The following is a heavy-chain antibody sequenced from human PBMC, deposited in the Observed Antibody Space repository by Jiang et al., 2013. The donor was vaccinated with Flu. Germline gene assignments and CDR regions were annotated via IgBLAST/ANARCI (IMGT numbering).Heavy chain of an antibody. D-gene: IGHD3-10*01. CDR2: IYYSGTT. V-gene: IGHV4-39*07. J-gene: IGHJ4*02. CDR1: GGSMISENSY. CDR3: ASQHWDHGVGSYYMSH. Sequence: LLKPSETPSLSCTVSGGSMISENSYWGWIRQPPGKGLEWIGSIYYSGTTYYNPSLKSRVIISVDTSKKQFSLKLSSVTAADTAVYYCASQHWDHGVGSYYMSHWGQGTLVTVSS.